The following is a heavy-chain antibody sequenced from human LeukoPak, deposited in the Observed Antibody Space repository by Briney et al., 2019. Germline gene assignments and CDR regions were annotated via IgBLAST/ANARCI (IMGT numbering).Heavy chain of an antibody. J-gene: IGHJ4*02. CDR1: GFTFSSYA. Sequence: GGSLRLSCAASGFTFSSYARSWVRQAPGKGLECVSAISGSGGSTYYADSVKGRFTISRDNSKNTLYLQMNSLRAEDTAVYYCEKVRASSWEYFDYWGQGTLVTVSS. V-gene: IGHV3-23*01. D-gene: IGHD6-13*01. CDR2: ISGSGGST. CDR3: EKVRASSWEYFDY.